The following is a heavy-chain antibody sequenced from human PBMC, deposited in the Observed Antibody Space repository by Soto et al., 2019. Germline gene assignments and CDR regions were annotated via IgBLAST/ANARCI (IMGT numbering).Heavy chain of an antibody. J-gene: IGHJ4*02. Sequence: SVKVSCKASGGTFSSYAISWVRQAPGQGLEWMGGIIPIFGTANYAQKFQGRVTITADESTSTAYMELSSLRSEDTAVYYCARERVAAAGNNDRYYFDYWGQGTLVTVSS. CDR1: GGTFSSYA. CDR3: ARERVAAAGNNDRYYFDY. V-gene: IGHV1-69*13. CDR2: IIPIFGTA. D-gene: IGHD6-13*01.